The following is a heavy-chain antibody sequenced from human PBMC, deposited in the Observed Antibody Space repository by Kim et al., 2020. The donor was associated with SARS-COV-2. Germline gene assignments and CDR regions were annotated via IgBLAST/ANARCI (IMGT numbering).Heavy chain of an antibody. CDR3: ARIPTAGPGTDCVDY. J-gene: IGHJ4*02. CDR1: GDSISTYY. D-gene: IGHD3-10*01. CDR2: IYYSGST. Sequence: SETLSLTCTVSGDSISTYYWSWIRQPPGKGLEWIAYIYYSGSTNYNPSLKSRVTMSVDTSKNQFSLKLSSVTAADTAVYYCARIPTAGPGTDCVDYWGRG. V-gene: IGHV4-59*13.